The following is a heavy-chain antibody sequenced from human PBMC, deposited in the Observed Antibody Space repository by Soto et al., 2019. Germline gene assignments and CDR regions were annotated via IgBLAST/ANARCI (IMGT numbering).Heavy chain of an antibody. V-gene: IGHV3-7*03. Sequence: PGGSLRLSCAAPGFTFSSYWMSWVRQAPGKGLEWVANIKQDGSEKYYVDSVKGRFTISRDNAKNSLYLQMNSLRAEDTAVYYCARAFVAIFGVVIVRDYYYGMDVWGQGTTVTVSS. CDR1: GFTFSSYW. CDR2: IKQDGSEK. J-gene: IGHJ6*02. CDR3: ARAFVAIFGVVIVRDYYYGMDV. D-gene: IGHD3-3*01.